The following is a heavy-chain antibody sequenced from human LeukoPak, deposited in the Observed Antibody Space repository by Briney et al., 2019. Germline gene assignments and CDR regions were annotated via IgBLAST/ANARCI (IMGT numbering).Heavy chain of an antibody. D-gene: IGHD6-13*01. CDR2: FDPEDGET. Sequence: ASVKVSCKVSGYTLTELSMHWVRQAPGKGLEWMGGFDPEDGETIYAQKFQGRVTMTEDTSTDTAYMELSSLRSEDTAVYYCATQLHGSWFPNWFDPWGQGTLVTVST. V-gene: IGHV1-24*01. J-gene: IGHJ5*02. CDR3: ATQLHGSWFPNWFDP. CDR1: GYTLTELS.